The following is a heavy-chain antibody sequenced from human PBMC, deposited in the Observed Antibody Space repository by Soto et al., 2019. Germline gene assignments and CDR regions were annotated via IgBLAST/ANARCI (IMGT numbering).Heavy chain of an antibody. V-gene: IGHV4-59*08. CDR3: VRAPTYYYDSSGPKFDY. CDR1: GGSISRYY. Sequence: SETLSLTCTVSGGSISRYYWNWIRQPPGKGLEWIGYIYYSGSTNYNPSLKSRVTISVDTSKNQFSLKLSSVTAADTAVYYCVRAPTYYYDSSGPKFDYWGQGTLVTVSS. J-gene: IGHJ4*02. D-gene: IGHD3-22*01. CDR2: IYYSGST.